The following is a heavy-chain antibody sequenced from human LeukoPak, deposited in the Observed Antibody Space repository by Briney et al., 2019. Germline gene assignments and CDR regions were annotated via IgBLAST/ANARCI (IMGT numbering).Heavy chain of an antibody. CDR1: GGSVSSGSYY. CDR3: ASTWGYSYGQLDY. V-gene: IGHV4-61*01. D-gene: IGHD5-18*01. J-gene: IGHJ4*02. Sequence: SETLSLTCTVSGGSVSSGSYYWSWIRQPPGKGLEWIGYIYYSGSTNYNPSFKSRVTISVDTSKNQFSLKLSSVTAADTAVYYCASTWGYSYGQLDYWGQGTLVTVSS. CDR2: IYYSGST.